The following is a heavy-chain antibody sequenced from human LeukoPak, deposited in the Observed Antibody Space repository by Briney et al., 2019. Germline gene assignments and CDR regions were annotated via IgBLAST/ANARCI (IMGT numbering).Heavy chain of an antibody. CDR3: ARETPDSSSWTAFDY. CDR1: GFTFTTYW. D-gene: IGHD6-13*01. CDR2: IKQDGSEQ. V-gene: IGHV3-7*01. J-gene: IGHJ4*02. Sequence: GGSLRLSCAASGFTFTTYWMGWVRQAPGKGLEWVANIKQDGSEQYYVDSVKGRFTISRDNAKNSLSLQMNSLRAEDTAVYYCARETPDSSSWTAFDYWGQGTLVTVSS.